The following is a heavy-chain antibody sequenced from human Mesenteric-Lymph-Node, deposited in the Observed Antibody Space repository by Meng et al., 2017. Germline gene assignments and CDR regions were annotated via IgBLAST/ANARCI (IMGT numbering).Heavy chain of an antibody. CDR1: GDGMSRGKYD. CDR3: ARDRGGLGAFDY. Sequence: QGEDPALAVPAHTQSLTFTCSGDGMSRGKYDWSWSRQPPGKGLEWIGYIHHSGSAYYNPSLKSRVSISVDTSKNQFSLNLNSMTAADTAVYYCARDRGGLGAFDYWGQGTLVTVSS. D-gene: IGHD5-12*01. CDR2: IHHSGSA. J-gene: IGHJ4*02. V-gene: IGHV4-30-4*01.